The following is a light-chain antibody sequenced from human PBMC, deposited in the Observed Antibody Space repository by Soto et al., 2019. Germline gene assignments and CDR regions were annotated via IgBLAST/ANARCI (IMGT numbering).Light chain of an antibody. Sequence: DIQMPQSPSTLSASVGDRVTTTCRASQSISSWLAWYQQKPGKAPKLLIYKASTLKSGVPSRFSGSGSGTEFTLTISSLQPDDFATYYCQHYNSYSEAFGQGTKVDI. CDR3: QHYNSYSEA. J-gene: IGKJ1*01. CDR2: KAS. V-gene: IGKV1-5*03. CDR1: QSISSW.